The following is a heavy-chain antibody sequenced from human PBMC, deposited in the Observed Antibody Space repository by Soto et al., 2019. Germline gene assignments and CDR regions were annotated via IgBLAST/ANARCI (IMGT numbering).Heavy chain of an antibody. D-gene: IGHD3-22*01. Sequence: SETLSLTCTVSGASISTPGSYWGWVRQSPGTGLQWIGFVYYTGDTYYSPSFKSRVTMSVDTSKNQLSMTLRSMTAADTALFYYDSSGYYPYWGQGTLVTVSS. J-gene: IGHJ4*02. CDR1: GASISTPGSY. CDR3: DSSGYYPY. V-gene: IGHV4-39*01. CDR2: VYYTGDT.